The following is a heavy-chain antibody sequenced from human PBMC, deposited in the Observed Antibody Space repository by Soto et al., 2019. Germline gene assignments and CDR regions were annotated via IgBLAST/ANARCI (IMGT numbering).Heavy chain of an antibody. V-gene: IGHV3-74*01. CDR1: GFTFSSYW. CDR3: ARIDHYYYYYYMDV. J-gene: IGHJ6*03. Sequence: GGSLRLSCAAFGFTFSSYWMHWVRQAPGKGLVWVSRINSDGSSTSYADSVKGRFTISRDNAKNTLYLQMNSLRAEDTAVYYCARIDHYYYYYYMDVWGKGTTVTVPS. CDR2: INSDGSST.